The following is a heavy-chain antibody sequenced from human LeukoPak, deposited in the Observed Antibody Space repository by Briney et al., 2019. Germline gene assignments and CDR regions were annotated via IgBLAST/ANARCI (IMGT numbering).Heavy chain of an antibody. J-gene: IGHJ4*02. D-gene: IGHD3-16*01. CDR1: GGSISTSNYY. V-gene: IGHV4-39*07. CDR2: IFYSGST. CDR3: ARGVVITFGGAADY. Sequence: PSETLSLTCTVSGGSISTSNYYWGWVRQPPGKGLEWIGNIFYSGSTYYSPSLKSRITISVDTSKNQFSLRLSSVTAADTAVYYCARGVVITFGGAADYWGQGTLVTVSS.